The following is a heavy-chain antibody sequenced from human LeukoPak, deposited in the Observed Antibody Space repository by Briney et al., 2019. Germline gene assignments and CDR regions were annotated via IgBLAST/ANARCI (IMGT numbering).Heavy chain of an antibody. D-gene: IGHD3-3*01. V-gene: IGHV4-61*08. Sequence: SETLSLTCTVSGDSLSSGGDDWTWVRQPRGGGRGWIGYILNGVTTKYHPSRTSRVTNSLYPSKNQFSRKVSSVTAAETAFYYCARVGNYEGYYWGQGTLVSVSS. CDR2: ILNGVTT. CDR3: ARVGNYEGYY. J-gene: IGHJ4*02. CDR1: GDSLSSGGDD.